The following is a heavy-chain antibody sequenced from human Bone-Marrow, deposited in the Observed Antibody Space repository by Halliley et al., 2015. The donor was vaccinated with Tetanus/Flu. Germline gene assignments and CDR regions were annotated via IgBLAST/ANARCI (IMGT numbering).Heavy chain of an antibody. V-gene: IGHV3-7*03. J-gene: IGHJ5*02. CDR3: ARDRYFDGNGFPVLNH. D-gene: IGHD3-22*01. CDR1: GFTFSSFW. Sequence: SLRLSCAASGFTFSSFWMSWVRQAPGKGLEWVANIYQDGTGQNYVASVKGRLTVSRDNAKNLLFLQMNSLRAEDTAVYYCARDRYFDGNGFPVLNHWGQGTLVTVSS. CDR2: IYQDGTGQ.